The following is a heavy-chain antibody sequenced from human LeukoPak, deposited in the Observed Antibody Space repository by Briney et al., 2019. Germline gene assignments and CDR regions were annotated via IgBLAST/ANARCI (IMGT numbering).Heavy chain of an antibody. CDR3: AREVGYSYGHYYYYMDV. D-gene: IGHD5-18*01. CDR1: VGSFRGYY. V-gene: IGHV4-34*01. CDR2: INHSGST. Sequence: SETLSLTCLFYVGSFRGYYWSWIGQPPGKGVDWIGEINHSGSTNYNPSLKSRVTISVDTSKNQFSLKLSSVTAADTAVYYCAREVGYSYGHYYYYMDVWGKGTTVTVSS. J-gene: IGHJ6*03.